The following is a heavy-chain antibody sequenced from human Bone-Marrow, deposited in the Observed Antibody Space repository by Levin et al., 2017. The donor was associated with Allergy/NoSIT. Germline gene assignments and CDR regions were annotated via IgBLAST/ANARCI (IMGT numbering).Heavy chain of an antibody. Sequence: GASVKVSCKVSGYTLTELSIHWVRQAPGKGLEWVGGFEPENGEAVYAQKFQGRVTLTADTSIDTSYMELGSLTSEDTAVYYCATFSISGVVISSLEYWGRGTLVTVSS. CDR3: ATFSISGVVISSLEY. V-gene: IGHV1-24*01. D-gene: IGHD3-3*01. CDR2: FEPENGEA. J-gene: IGHJ4*02. CDR1: GYTLTELS.